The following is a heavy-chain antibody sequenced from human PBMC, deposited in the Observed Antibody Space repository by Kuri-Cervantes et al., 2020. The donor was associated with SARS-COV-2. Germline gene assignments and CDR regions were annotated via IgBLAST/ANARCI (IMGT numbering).Heavy chain of an antibody. Sequence: GGSLRLCCAASGFTFSSYSMNWVRQAPGKGLEWVSSISSSSSCIYYADSVKGRFTISRDNAKNSLYLQMNSLRAEDTAVYYCARGISYSGYDLDYWGQGTLITVSS. V-gene: IGHV3-21*01. D-gene: IGHD5-12*01. CDR1: GFTFSSYS. J-gene: IGHJ4*02. CDR2: ISSSSSCI. CDR3: ARGISYSGYDLDY.